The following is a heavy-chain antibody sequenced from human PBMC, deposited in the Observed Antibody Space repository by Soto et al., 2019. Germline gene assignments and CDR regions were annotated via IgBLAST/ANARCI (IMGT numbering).Heavy chain of an antibody. Sequence: ASVKVSCKASGGTFSSYAISWVRQAPGQGLEWMGGTIPIFGTANYAQKFQGRVTITADESTSTAYMELSSLRSEDTAVYYCASRRITIFGVVITHYYYYGMDVWGQGTTVTVSS. V-gene: IGHV1-69*13. J-gene: IGHJ6*02. D-gene: IGHD3-3*01. CDR2: TIPIFGTA. CDR3: ASRRITIFGVVITHYYYYGMDV. CDR1: GGTFSSYA.